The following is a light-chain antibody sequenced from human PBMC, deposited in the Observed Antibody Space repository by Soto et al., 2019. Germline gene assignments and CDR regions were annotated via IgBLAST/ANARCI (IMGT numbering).Light chain of an antibody. Sequence: DIQMTQSPSTLSASVGDRVTITCRASQSISSWLAWYQKKPGKAPKLLIYPASSLESGVPSRFSGSGSGTEFTLTIRSLQPDDVATYYCQEYNSRPRYTFGQGTKLDIK. CDR3: QEYNSRPRYT. J-gene: IGKJ2*01. V-gene: IGKV1-5*03. CDR1: QSISSW. CDR2: PAS.